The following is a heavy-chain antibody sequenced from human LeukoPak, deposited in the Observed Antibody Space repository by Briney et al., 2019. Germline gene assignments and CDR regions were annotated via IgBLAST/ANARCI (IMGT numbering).Heavy chain of an antibody. V-gene: IGHV3-30-3*01. Sequence: PGRSLRLSCAASGFTFSSYAMHWVRQAPGKGLEWVAVISYDGSNKYYADSVKGRSTISRDNSKNTLYLQMNSLRAEDTAVYYCARDFFTTVTSSWFDPWGQGTLVTVSS. CDR3: ARDFFTTVTSSWFDP. J-gene: IGHJ5*02. CDR1: GFTFSSYA. CDR2: ISYDGSNK. D-gene: IGHD4-17*01.